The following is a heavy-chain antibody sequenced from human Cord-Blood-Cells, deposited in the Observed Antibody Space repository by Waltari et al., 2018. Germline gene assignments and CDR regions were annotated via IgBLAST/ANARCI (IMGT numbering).Heavy chain of an antibody. CDR3: ARGVWSGYYTM. D-gene: IGHD3-3*01. CDR2: IYHSGST. V-gene: IGHV4-38-2*02. J-gene: IGHJ4*02. Sequence: QVQLQESGPGLVKPSETLSLTCTVSGYSISSGYYWGWIRQPPGKGLEWIGSIYHSGSTYYNPSLKSRVTISVDTSKNQFSLKLSSVTAADTAVYYCARGVWSGYYTMWGQEPWSPSPQ. CDR1: GYSISSGYY.